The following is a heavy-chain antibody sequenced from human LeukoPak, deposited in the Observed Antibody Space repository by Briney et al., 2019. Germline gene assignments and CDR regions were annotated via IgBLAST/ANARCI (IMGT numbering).Heavy chain of an antibody. CDR3: ARGYGDDNWFDP. V-gene: IGHV1-8*01. CDR2: MNPNSGNT. D-gene: IGHD4-17*01. J-gene: IGHJ5*02. CDR1: GYTFTSYD. Sequence: ASVKVSCKASGYTFTSYDINRVRQATGQGLEWMGWMNPNSGNTGYAQKFQGRVTMTRNTSISTAYMELSSLRSEDTAVYYCARGYGDDNWFDPWGQGTLVTVSS.